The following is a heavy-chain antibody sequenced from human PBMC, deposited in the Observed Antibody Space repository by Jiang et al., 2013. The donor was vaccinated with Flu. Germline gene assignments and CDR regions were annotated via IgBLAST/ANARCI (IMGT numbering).Heavy chain of an antibody. CDR3: AYQVASLDY. V-gene: IGHV2-5*01. Sequence: KPTQTLTLTCTFSGFSLSTMGVGVGWIRQPPGKALEWLALIYWNDDKRYRPSLESRLTLTRDTSKNQVVLTMTNMDPVDTATYYCAYQVASLDYWGQGTLVTVSS. J-gene: IGHJ4*02. CDR2: IYWNDDK. D-gene: IGHD2-15*01. CDR1: GFSLSTMGVG.